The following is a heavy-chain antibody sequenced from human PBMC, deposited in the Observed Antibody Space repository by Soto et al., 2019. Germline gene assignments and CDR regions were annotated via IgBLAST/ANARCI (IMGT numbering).Heavy chain of an antibody. D-gene: IGHD1-7*01. Sequence: QVQLVESGGGVVQPGRSLRLSCAASGFTFSDYGMHWVRQAPGKGLEWVAVIWYDGSNKYYADSVKGRFTISRDNFKTTLYLQMNSLRAEDTAVYYCARDRAAGTTSLLDPWGQGTRVTVSS. CDR2: IWYDGSNK. V-gene: IGHV3-33*01. CDR3: ARDRAAGTTSLLDP. CDR1: GFTFSDYG. J-gene: IGHJ5*02.